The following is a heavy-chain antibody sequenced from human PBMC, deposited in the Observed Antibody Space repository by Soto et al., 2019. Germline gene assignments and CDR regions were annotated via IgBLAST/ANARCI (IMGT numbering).Heavy chain of an antibody. CDR3: GRVVEGATRHTDLDS. CDR2: INHSGST. Sequence: SEILSLTCTVSGGSISSGGYYWSWIRQHPGKGLEWIGEINHSGSTNYNPSLKSRVTISVDTANNQVSLRMRSLTAADTAVYYCGRVVEGATRHTDLDSWGQGTLVTVSS. J-gene: IGHJ5*01. D-gene: IGHD2-21*01. V-gene: IGHV4-39*01. CDR1: GGSISSGGYY.